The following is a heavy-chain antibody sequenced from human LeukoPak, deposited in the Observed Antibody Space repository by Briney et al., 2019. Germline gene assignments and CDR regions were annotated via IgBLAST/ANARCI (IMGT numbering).Heavy chain of an antibody. J-gene: IGHJ4*02. CDR2: ISYDGSNK. D-gene: IGHD1-26*01. CDR3: ARETGSGSYLLDY. CDR1: GFTFSSYA. V-gene: IGHV3-30-3*01. Sequence: GGSLRLSCAASGFTFSSYAMHWVRQAPGKGLEWVAVISYDGSNKYYADSVKGRFTISRDNAKNSLYLQMNSLRAEDTAVYYCARETGSGSYLLDYWGQGTLVTVSS.